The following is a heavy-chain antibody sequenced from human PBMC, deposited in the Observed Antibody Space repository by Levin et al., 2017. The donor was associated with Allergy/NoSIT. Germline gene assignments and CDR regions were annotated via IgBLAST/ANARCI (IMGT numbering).Heavy chain of an antibody. CDR2: IRSKVYGETI. CDR3: SRSFDYDILTGYSH. D-gene: IGHD3-9*01. CDR1: GFTFSDYA. J-gene: IGHJ4*02. Sequence: SGGSLRLSCTTSGFTFSDYAMSWFRQAPGKGLEWVGLIRSKVYGETIGFAASVKGRFVISRDDSKSIAYLQMNSLKTEDTAVYYCSRSFDYDILTGYSHWGQGTLVTGSS. V-gene: IGHV3-49*03.